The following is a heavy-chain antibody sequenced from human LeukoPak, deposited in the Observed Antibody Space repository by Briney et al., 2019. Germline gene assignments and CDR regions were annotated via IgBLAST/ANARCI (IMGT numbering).Heavy chain of an antibody. CDR2: IYSGGST. CDR1: GFTVSSNY. Sequence: PGGSLRLSCAASGFTVSSNYMSWVRQAPGKGLEWVSVIYSGGSTYYADSVKGRFTISRDNSKNTLYLQMNSLRVEDTAVYYCARDQSPQSAFDIWGQGTIVTVSS. CDR3: ARDQSPQSAFDI. V-gene: IGHV3-66*02. J-gene: IGHJ3*02.